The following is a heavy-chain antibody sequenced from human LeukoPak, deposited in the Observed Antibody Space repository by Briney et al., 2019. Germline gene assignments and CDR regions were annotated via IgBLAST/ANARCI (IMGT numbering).Heavy chain of an antibody. CDR3: VRAEWEPTAPPNDAFDI. V-gene: IGHV4-34*01. CDR1: GGSFSGYY. D-gene: IGHD1-26*01. CDR2: INHSGST. J-gene: IGHJ3*02. Sequence: SETLSLTCAVYGGSFSGYYWSWIRQPPGKGLEWIGEINHSGSTNYNPSLKSRVTISVDTSKNQFSLKLSSVTAADTAVYYCVRAEWEPTAPPNDAFDIWGQGTMVTVSS.